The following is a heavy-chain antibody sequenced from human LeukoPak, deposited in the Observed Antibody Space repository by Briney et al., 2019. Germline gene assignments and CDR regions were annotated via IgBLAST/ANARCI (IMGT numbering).Heavy chain of an antibody. D-gene: IGHD3-9*01. CDR2: ISSSSSYI. J-gene: IGHJ4*02. V-gene: IGHV3-21*01. Sequence: GGSLRLSCAASGFTFSSYSMNWVRQAPGKGLEWVSSISSSSSYIYYADSVKGRFTISRDNAKDSLYLQMNSLRAEDTAVYYCARVRGRAGYDILTGYYERGYLDYWGQGTLVTVSS. CDR1: GFTFSSYS. CDR3: ARVRGRAGYDILTGYYERGYLDY.